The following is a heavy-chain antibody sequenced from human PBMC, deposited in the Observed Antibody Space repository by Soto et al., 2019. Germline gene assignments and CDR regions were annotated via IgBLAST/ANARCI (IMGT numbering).Heavy chain of an antibody. CDR1: GYTFTTYG. Sequence: QVQLVPSGAEVKKPGASVKVSCKASGYTFTTYGFTWVRQAPGQGLEWMGWISAYSGNTNYAQKLQGRLTVTTDTATNTASMDLRSLRSDDKAVYYCARVVKAGDYGDYGRYYFDYWAHGTLVTVAS. D-gene: IGHD4-17*01. CDR2: ISAYSGNT. J-gene: IGHJ4*01. CDR3: ARVVKAGDYGDYGRYYFDY. V-gene: IGHV1-18*04.